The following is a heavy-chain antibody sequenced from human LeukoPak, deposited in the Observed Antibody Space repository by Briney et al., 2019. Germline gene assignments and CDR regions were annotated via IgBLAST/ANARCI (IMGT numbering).Heavy chain of an antibody. J-gene: IGHJ4*02. CDR3: ARDHNYAFDN. CDR2: VGISSGNT. V-gene: IGHV3-48*04. CDR1: GFTFSDYS. D-gene: IGHD1-1*01. Sequence: GGSLRLSCAASGFTFSDYSMNWVRQAPGKGLEWISWVGISSGNTKYAASVKGRFTISGDNAKNSLYLQMNRLRVEDTAVYYCARDHNYAFDNWGQGTLVTVSS.